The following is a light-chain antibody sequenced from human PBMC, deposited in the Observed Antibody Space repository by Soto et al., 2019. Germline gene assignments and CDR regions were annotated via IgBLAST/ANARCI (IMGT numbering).Light chain of an antibody. V-gene: IGKV3-15*01. CDR3: QQYNNWPPIT. Sequence: EIVMTQSPATLSVSPVERATLSCRASQGIGSTLAWYQQKPGQTPKLLIYDASTRATGVPAMFSGGGSGTEFTLTINSLQSEDFAVYYCQQYNNWPPITFGQGTRLEIK. CDR1: QGIGST. J-gene: IGKJ5*01. CDR2: DAS.